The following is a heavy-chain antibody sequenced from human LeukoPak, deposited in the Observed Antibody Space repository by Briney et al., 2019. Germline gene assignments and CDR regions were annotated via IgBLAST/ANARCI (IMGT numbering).Heavy chain of an antibody. CDR3: AKAITRGIAVAGVDY. V-gene: IGHV3-21*01. CDR1: GFTFSTYS. D-gene: IGHD6-19*01. Sequence: GGSLRLSCAASGFTFSTYSVNWVRQAPGKGLEWVSSISSSGTYIYYADSVKGRFTISRDNAKNSLYLQMNSLRAEDTAVYYCAKAITRGIAVAGVDYWGQGTLVTVSS. CDR2: ISSSGTYI. J-gene: IGHJ4*02.